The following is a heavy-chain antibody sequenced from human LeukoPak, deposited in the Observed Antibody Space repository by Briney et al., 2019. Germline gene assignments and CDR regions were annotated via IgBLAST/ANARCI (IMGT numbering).Heavy chain of an antibody. CDR2: IKQDGSEK. J-gene: IGHJ4*02. CDR3: ATYRQVLLPFES. D-gene: IGHD2-8*02. Sequence: GGSLRLSCAASGFTFSTYEMNWVRQAPGKGLEWVANIKQDGSEKYYVDSVKGRCTISRDNAKNSLYLQMNSLRAEDTAIYYCATYRQVLLPFESWGQGTLVTVSS. CDR1: GFTFSTYE. V-gene: IGHV3-7*03.